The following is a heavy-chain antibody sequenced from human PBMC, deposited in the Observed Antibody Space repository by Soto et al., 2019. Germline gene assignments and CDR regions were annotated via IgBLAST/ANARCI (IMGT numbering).Heavy chain of an antibody. CDR3: ARGWGRWPHKKPGDY. Sequence: QVQLEQSGAEVKKPGASVMVSCKASGYTFNTYDINWVRQATGQGLEWMGWMNHNSGNAGYAQKFQGRVAMTRDTSTSTAYMELSSLTSEDTAVYYCARGWGRWPHKKPGDYWGQGTLVTVSS. V-gene: IGHV1-8*01. J-gene: IGHJ4*02. D-gene: IGHD3-16*01. CDR2: MNHNSGNA. CDR1: GYTFNTYD.